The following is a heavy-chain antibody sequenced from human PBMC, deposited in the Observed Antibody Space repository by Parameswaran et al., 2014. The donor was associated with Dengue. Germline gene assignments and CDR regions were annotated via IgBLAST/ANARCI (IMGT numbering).Heavy chain of an antibody. CDR3: AKSGTPSGYYYMDV. CDR2: ISYDGSNK. Sequence: WIRQPPGKGLEWVAVISYDGSNKYYADSVKGRFTTSRDNSKNTLYLQMNSLRAEDTAVYYCAKSGTPSGYYYMDVWGKGTTVTVSS. D-gene: IGHD2-15*01. J-gene: IGHJ6*03. V-gene: IGHV3-30*18.